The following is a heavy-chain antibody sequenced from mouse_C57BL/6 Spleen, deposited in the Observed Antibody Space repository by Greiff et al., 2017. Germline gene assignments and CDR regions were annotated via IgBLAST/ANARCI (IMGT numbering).Heavy chain of an antibody. D-gene: IGHD4-1*01. CDR3: VRTGYAMDY. V-gene: IGHV10-1*01. Sequence: EVKLQESGGGLVQPKGSLKLSCAASGFSFNTYAMNWVRQAPGKGLEWVARIRSKSNNYATYYADSVKDRFTISRDDSESMLYLQMNNLKTEDTAMYYCVRTGYAMDYWGQGTSVTVSS. CDR1: GFSFNTYA. J-gene: IGHJ4*01. CDR2: IRSKSNNYAT.